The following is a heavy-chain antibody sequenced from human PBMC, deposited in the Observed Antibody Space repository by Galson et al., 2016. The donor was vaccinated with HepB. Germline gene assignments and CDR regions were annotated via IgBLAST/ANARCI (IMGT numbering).Heavy chain of an antibody. Sequence: SLRLSCAASGFTVSSNYMSWVRQAPGKGLEWVSVVYSGGSTYYADSVKGRFTISRDNSKNARYLQMNSLKAEETAVYYCARAIAALFDYWGQGTLVTVSS. D-gene: IGHD6-13*01. CDR1: GFTVSSNY. CDR3: ARAIAALFDY. V-gene: IGHV3-53*01. CDR2: VYSGGST. J-gene: IGHJ4*02.